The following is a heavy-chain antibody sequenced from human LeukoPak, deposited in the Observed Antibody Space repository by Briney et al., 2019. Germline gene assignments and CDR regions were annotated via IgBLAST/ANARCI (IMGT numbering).Heavy chain of an antibody. CDR2: IYSGGST. D-gene: IGHD3-22*01. J-gene: IGHJ4*02. Sequence: GGSLRLSCAASGFTVSSNYMSWVRQAPGKGLEWVSVIYSGGSTYYADSVKGRFTISRDNSKNTLYLQMNSLRAEDTAVYYCARGLGPTIAASSSGDYFDYWGQGTLVTVSS. V-gene: IGHV3-53*01. CDR1: GFTVSSNY. CDR3: ARGLGPTIAASSSGDYFDY.